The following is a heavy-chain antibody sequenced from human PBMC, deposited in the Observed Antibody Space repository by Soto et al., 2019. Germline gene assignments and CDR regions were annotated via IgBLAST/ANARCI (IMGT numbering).Heavy chain of an antibody. CDR2: IYHSGST. V-gene: IGHV4-4*02. Sequence: PSETLSLTCAVSGGSISSSNWWSWVRQPPGKGLEWIGEIYHSGSTNYNPSLKSRVTISVDKSKNQFSLKLSSVTAADTAVYYCARRWLRFDDAFDIWGQGTMVTVSS. D-gene: IGHD5-12*01. CDR3: ARRWLRFDDAFDI. CDR1: GGSISSSNW. J-gene: IGHJ3*02.